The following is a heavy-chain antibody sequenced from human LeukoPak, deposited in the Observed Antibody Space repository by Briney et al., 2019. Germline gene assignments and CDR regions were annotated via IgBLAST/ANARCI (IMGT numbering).Heavy chain of an antibody. CDR1: GGSFSGYY. J-gene: IGHJ4*02. CDR2: INHSGST. Sequence: SETLSLTCAVYGGSFSGYYWSWIRQPPGKGLEWIGEINHSGSTNYNPSLKSRVTTSVDTSENQFSLKLSSVTAADTAVYYCARGRAYYYDSSGYFFDYWGQGTLVTVSS. V-gene: IGHV4-34*01. D-gene: IGHD3-22*01. CDR3: ARGRAYYYDSSGYFFDY.